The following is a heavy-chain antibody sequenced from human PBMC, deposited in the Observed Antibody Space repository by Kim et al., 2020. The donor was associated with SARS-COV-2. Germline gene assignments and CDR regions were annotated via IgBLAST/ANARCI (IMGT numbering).Heavy chain of an antibody. CDR2: ISWNSGSI. D-gene: IGHD3-10*01. CDR1: GFTFDDYA. V-gene: IGHV3-9*01. Sequence: GGSLRLSCAASGFTFDDYAMHWVRQAPGKGLEWVSGISWNSGSIGYADSVKGRFTISRDNAKNSLYLQMNSLRAEDTALYYCAKDISALGGSGTDAFDIWGQGTMVTVSS. CDR3: AKDISALGGSGTDAFDI. J-gene: IGHJ3*02.